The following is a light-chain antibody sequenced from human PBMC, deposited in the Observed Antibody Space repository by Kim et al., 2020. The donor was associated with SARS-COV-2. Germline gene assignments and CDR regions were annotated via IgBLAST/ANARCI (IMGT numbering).Light chain of an antibody. CDR2: DVS. CDR3: CSFAGSYTHYV. Sequence: QSVTISCTETSSDVGYYNYVSWYQQHPGKAPKLMIYDVSKRPSGVPDRFSGSKSGNMASLIISGLQAEDEADYYCCSFAGSYTHYVFGTGTKVTVL. CDR1: SSDVGYYNY. V-gene: IGLV2-11*01. J-gene: IGLJ1*01.